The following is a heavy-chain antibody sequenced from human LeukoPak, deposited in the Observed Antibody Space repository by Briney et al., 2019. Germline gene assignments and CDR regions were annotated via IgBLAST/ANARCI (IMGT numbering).Heavy chain of an antibody. CDR1: GFTFSSYA. CDR3: TKNLGWNPYYFDY. D-gene: IGHD1-1*01. Sequence: GSLRLSCAASGFTFSSYAMSWVRQPPGKGLEWVSAISGSGGTTYYADSVKGRFTISRDNSKNTLYLQMNSLRAEDTAVYYCTKNLGWNPYYFDYWGQGTLVTVSS. CDR2: ISGSGGTT. J-gene: IGHJ4*02. V-gene: IGHV3-23*01.